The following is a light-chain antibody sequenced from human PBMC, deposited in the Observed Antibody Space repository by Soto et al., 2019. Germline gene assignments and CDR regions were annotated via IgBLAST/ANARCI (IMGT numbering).Light chain of an antibody. J-gene: IGLJ2*01. CDR1: AMPNQY. CDR3: QSSDSSGTSVL. CDR2: KDK. Sequence: SYELTQPPSVSLSPGQTARIACSGDAMPNQYAYWYQQKPGQAPILVIYKDKERPSGIPERFSGSSSGTTATLTISGVQAEDEADYYCQSSDSSGTSVLFGGGTKLTVL. V-gene: IGLV3-25*01.